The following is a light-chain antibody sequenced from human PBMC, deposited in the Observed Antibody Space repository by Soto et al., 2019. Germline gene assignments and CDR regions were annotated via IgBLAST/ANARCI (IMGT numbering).Light chain of an antibody. J-gene: IGKJ1*01. CDR1: QSVSSSY. CDR3: QQYGSRTWT. V-gene: IGKV3-20*01. CDR2: GAS. Sequence: EIVLTQSPGTLSLSPGERATLSCRASQSVSSSYLAWYQQKPGQAPRLLSYGASSRATGIPDRFSGSASGTDFTLTISRLEPEDFAVYYCQQYGSRTWTFGQGTKVEIK.